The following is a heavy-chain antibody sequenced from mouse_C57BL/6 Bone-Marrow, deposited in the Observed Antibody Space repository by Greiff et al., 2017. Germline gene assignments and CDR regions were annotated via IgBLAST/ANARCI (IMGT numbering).Heavy chain of an antibody. CDR2: IYPGSGST. Sequence: QVQLKESGAELMKPGASVKLSCKATGYTFTSYWITWVKQRPGQGLEWIGDIYPGSGSTNYNEKFKSKATLTVDTSSSTAYMQLSSLTSEDAAVYYCARRGGWPYFDYWGQGTTLTVSS. CDR1: GYTFTSYW. J-gene: IGHJ2*01. D-gene: IGHD2-3*01. CDR3: ARRGGWPYFDY. V-gene: IGHV1-55*01.